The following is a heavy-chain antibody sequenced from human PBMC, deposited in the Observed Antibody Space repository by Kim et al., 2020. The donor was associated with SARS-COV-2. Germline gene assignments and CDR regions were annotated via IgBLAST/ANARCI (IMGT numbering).Heavy chain of an antibody. Sequence: SVKVSCTTSGGNFKSFAINWMREAPGRGLEWMGGIIPAFRAANYAQKFQGRVAITADESSTTAYMELSGLTSEDTAVYYCARGGGAGFQNIYYYFFLDV. CDR2: IIPAFRAA. V-gene: IGHV1-69*13. D-gene: IGHD3-16*01. J-gene: IGHJ6*01. CDR3: ARGGGAGFQNIYYYFFLDV. CDR1: GGNFKSFA.